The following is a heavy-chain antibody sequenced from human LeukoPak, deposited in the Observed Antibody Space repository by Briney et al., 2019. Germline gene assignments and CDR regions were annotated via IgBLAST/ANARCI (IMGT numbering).Heavy chain of an antibody. J-gene: IGHJ4*02. CDR2: IYYSGST. V-gene: IGHV4-59*01. CDR1: GGSISSYY. Sequence: SETLSLICTVSGGSISSYYWSWIRQPPGKGLEWIGYIYYSGSTNYNPSLKSRVTISVDTSKNQFSLKLSSVTAADTAVYYCARRSGYQLDYWGQGTLVTVSS. CDR3: ARRSGYQLDY. D-gene: IGHD3-22*01.